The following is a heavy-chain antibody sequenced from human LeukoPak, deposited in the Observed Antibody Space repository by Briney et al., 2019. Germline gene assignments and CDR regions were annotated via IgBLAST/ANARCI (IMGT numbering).Heavy chain of an antibody. CDR3: ARDGYTLPNWFDP. Sequence: ALVKVSCKASGGTFSSYAISWVRQAPGRGLEWMGGIIPMFGTANYAQKFQGRVTITADESTSTAYMELRSLRSDDTAVYYCARDGYTLPNWFDPWGQGTLVTVSS. J-gene: IGHJ5*02. V-gene: IGHV1-69*13. D-gene: IGHD5-24*01. CDR2: IIPMFGTA. CDR1: GGTFSSYA.